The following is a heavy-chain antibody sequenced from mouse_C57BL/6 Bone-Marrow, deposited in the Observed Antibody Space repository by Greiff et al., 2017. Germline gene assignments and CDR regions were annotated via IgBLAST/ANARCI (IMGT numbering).Heavy chain of an antibody. CDR2: IWGDGST. V-gene: IGHV2-3*01. J-gene: IGHJ1*03. CDR3: AKHGITTVVSDWYFDV. D-gene: IGHD1-1*01. Sequence: QVQLKESGPGLVAPSQSLSITCTVSGFSLTSYGVSWVRQPPGKGLEWLGVIWGDGSTNYHSALISRLSIRKDNSKSQVFLKLNSLKTDDTATYYCAKHGITTVVSDWYFDVWGTGTTVTVSS. CDR1: GFSLTSYG.